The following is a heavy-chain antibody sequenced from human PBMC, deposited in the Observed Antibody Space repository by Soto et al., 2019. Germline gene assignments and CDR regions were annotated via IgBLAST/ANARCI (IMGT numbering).Heavy chain of an antibody. J-gene: IGHJ6*03. CDR3: ARGRTMTLPAAIYYYYYYMDV. CDR2: MNPNDGNT. V-gene: IGHV1-8*02. D-gene: IGHD2-2*01. Sequence: ASVKVSCKASGSTYTSYYMHWVRQAPGQGLEWMGLMNPNDGNTGYAQKFQGRVTMTRNTSISTAYMERSSLRSEDTAVYYCARGRTMTLPAAIYYYYYYMDVWGKGTTVTVSS. CDR1: GSTYTSYY.